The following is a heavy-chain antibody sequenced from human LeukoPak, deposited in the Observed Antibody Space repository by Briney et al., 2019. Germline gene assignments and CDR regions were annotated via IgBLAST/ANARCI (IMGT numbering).Heavy chain of an antibody. Sequence: GGSLRLSCAASGFTFSDYYMSWLRQAPGKGLEGVSSISSSSSYIYYADSVKGRFTISRDNAKNSLYLQMNSLRAEDAAVYYCARESYYYDSSGYPPDYWGQGTLVTVSS. D-gene: IGHD3-22*01. V-gene: IGHV3-11*06. J-gene: IGHJ4*02. CDR1: GFTFSDYY. CDR2: ISSSSSYI. CDR3: ARESYYYDSSGYPPDY.